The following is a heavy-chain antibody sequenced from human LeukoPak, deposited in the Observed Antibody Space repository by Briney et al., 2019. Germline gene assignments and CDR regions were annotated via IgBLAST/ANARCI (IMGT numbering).Heavy chain of an antibody. CDR2: IYYSGST. D-gene: IGHD3-22*01. Sequence: SETLSLTCTVSGGSISSYYWSWIRQPPGKGLEWIGYIYYSGSTYYNPSLKSRVTISVHTSKNQFSLKLSSVTAADTAVYYCARKEGNYYDSSGYSFDYWGQGTLVTVSS. V-gene: IGHV4-59*01. CDR3: ARKEGNYYDSSGYSFDY. CDR1: GGSISSYY. J-gene: IGHJ4*02.